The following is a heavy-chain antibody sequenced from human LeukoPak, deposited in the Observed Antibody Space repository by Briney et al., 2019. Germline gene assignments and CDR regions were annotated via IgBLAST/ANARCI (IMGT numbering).Heavy chain of an antibody. CDR3: ARDSALLNNGDWYGGSDY. CDR2: MSALNGNT. Sequence: GESLKISCKGSGYSFTSYWIGWVRQAPGQGLEWMGWMSALNGNTNYQHKFQGRVTMTTDTSKNTAYMELRSLRSDDTAMYYCARDSALLNNGDWYGGSDYWGQGTLVTVSS. V-gene: IGHV1-18*04. CDR1: GYSFTSYW. J-gene: IGHJ4*02. D-gene: IGHD4-17*01.